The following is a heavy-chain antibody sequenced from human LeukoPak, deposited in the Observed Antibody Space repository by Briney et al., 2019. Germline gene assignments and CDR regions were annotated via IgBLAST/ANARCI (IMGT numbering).Heavy chain of an antibody. D-gene: IGHD1-26*01. CDR2: INHSGST. CDR1: GGSFRGYY. CDR3: ARSLVGAPRFTAFDI. J-gene: IGHJ3*02. V-gene: IGHV4-34*01. Sequence: SETLSLTCAVYGGSFRGYYWSWIRQPPGKGLEWIGEINHSGSTNYNASLKRRVTISVDPSRNQFSLKLSSVTAADTAVYYCARSLVGAPRFTAFDIWGQGTMVTVSS.